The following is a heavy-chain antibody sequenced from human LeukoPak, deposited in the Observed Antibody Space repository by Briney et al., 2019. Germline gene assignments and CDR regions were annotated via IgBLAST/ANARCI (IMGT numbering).Heavy chain of an antibody. Sequence: SETLSLTCTVSGGSISSSSHYWAWIRQSPGTGLEWIGSIYYSGSTYYNPSLKSRATISVDTSKNQISLKVSSVTAADSALYFCARQRTSGSASNLRVAQIDSWGQGTLVTVFS. CDR3: ARQRTSGSASNLRVAQIDS. D-gene: IGHD3-3*01. J-gene: IGHJ4*02. CDR2: IYYSGST. V-gene: IGHV4-39*01. CDR1: GGSISSSSHY.